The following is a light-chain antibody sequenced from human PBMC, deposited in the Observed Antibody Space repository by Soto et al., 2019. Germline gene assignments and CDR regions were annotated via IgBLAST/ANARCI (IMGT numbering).Light chain of an antibody. Sequence: EIVMTQSPATLSVSPGGRVTLSCRASQSVTSNLAWYQQKPGQAPRLLIYGASTRATGIPARFSGGGSGTEFTLTISSLQSEDFAAYYCQQYINWPPTFGGGTKVEIK. J-gene: IGKJ4*01. CDR1: QSVTSN. CDR2: GAS. V-gene: IGKV3-15*01. CDR3: QQYINWPPT.